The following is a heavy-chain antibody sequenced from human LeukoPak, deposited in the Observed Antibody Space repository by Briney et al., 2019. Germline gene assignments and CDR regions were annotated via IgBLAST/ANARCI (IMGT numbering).Heavy chain of an antibody. CDR3: ARGAKYCTNGVCYQGAYYYYMDV. CDR2: IIPIFGTA. J-gene: IGHJ6*03. Sequence: TVKVSCKASGGTFSSYAISWVRQAPGQGLEWMGGIIPIFGTANYAQKFQGRVTITTDESTSTAYMELSSLRSEDTAVYYCARGAKYCTNGVCYQGAYYYYMDVWGKGTTVTVSS. V-gene: IGHV1-69*05. D-gene: IGHD2-8*01. CDR1: GGTFSSYA.